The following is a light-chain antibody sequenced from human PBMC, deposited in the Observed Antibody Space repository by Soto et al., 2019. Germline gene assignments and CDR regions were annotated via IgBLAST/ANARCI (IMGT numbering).Light chain of an antibody. CDR3: HQYNNWPFT. CDR2: GAS. Sequence: EIVMTQSPGTLSVSPGERATLSCRASQSVSSNLAWYQQKPGQAPSLLIYGASTRATGIPARFSGSGSGTEVTLTISSLQSEAFAVYYCHQYNNWPFTFSPGTKVDIK. V-gene: IGKV3-15*01. J-gene: IGKJ3*01. CDR1: QSVSSN.